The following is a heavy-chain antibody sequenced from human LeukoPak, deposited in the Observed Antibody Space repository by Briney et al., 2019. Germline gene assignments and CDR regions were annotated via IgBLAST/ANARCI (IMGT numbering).Heavy chain of an antibody. J-gene: IGHJ6*02. D-gene: IGHD5-18*01. CDR3: ARGGYAHYYGMDV. CDR2: IYSGGTT. Sequence: GGSLRLSCAASGFTVSTNYMSWVRQAPGKGLEWVSVIYSGGTTNYADSVKGRFTISRDNSKNTVYLQMNSLRAEDTAVYYCARGGYAHYYGMDVWGQETTVTVSS. V-gene: IGHV3-53*01. CDR1: GFTVSTNY.